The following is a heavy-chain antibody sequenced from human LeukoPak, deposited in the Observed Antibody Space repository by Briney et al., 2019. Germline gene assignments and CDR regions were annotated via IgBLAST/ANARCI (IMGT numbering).Heavy chain of an antibody. J-gene: IGHJ4*02. CDR3: AKDLGRKAFFYFDY. D-gene: IGHD2-15*01. V-gene: IGHV3-73*01. CDR1: GFTFSGCA. CDR2: IGGKAFNYAT. Sequence: GGSLKLSCVASGFTFSGCAVHWVRQAPGKGLEWVGRIGGKAFNYATVYAASVEGRFTISRDDSKGTAFLQMNSLKNEDTAVYYCAKDLGRKAFFYFDYWGQGTLVTVSS.